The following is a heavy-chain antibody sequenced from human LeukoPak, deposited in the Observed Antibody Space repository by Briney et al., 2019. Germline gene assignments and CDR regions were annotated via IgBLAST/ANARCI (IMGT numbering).Heavy chain of an antibody. Sequence: SETLSLTCNVSGGSISSSSYYWGWIRQPPGKGLEWIGRIYYSGSTYYNPSLKSRVTISVDTSKNQFSLKLSSVTAADTAVYYCARHRRLRYLAYCGGDCGGGFDYWGQGTLVTVSS. CDR2: IYYSGST. V-gene: IGHV4-39*01. CDR1: GGSISSSSYY. J-gene: IGHJ4*02. D-gene: IGHD2-21*02. CDR3: ARHRRLRYLAYCGGDCGGGFDY.